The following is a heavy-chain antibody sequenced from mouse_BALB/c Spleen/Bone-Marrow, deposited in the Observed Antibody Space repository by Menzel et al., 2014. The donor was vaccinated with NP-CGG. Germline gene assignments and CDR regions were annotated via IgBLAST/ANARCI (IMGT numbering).Heavy chain of an antibody. Sequence: EVQLVESGGGLVQPGGSRKPSCAASGFTFSSFGMHWVRQAPEKGLEWVAYISSGSSTIYYADTVKGRFTISRDNPKNTLFLQMTSLRSEDTAMYYCASRAYWGQGTLVTVSA. CDR2: ISSGSSTI. CDR1: GFTFSSFG. CDR3: ASRAY. V-gene: IGHV5-17*02. J-gene: IGHJ3*01.